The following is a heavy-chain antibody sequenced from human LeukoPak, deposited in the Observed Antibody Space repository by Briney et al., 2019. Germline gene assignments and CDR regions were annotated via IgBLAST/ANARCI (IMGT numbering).Heavy chain of an antibody. V-gene: IGHV4-39*07. CDR1: GGSISSSSYY. CDR3: ATLRTAGIAAAGLRVR. D-gene: IGHD6-13*01. J-gene: IGHJ4*02. Sequence: SETLSLTCTVSGGSISSSSYYWGWIRQPPGKGLEWIGSIYYSGSTYYNPSLKSRVTISVDTSKNQFSLKLSSVTAADTAVYYCATLRTAGIAAAGLRVRWGQGTLVTVSS. CDR2: IYYSGST.